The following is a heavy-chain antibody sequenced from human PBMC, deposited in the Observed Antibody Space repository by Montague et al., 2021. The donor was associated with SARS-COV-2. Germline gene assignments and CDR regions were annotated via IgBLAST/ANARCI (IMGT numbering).Heavy chain of an antibody. CDR1: GESIRNSDYS. CDR2: ICNGRTT. V-gene: IGHV4-39*01. J-gene: IGHJ4*02. D-gene: IGHD2-15*01. CDR3: ATRTRYPQNDFGF. Sequence: SETLSLTCTVSGESIRNSDYSWGWVRQPPGKGLEWVGNICNGRTTFYNPSLKSRVTIFVDTSKNQFSLKLSSVTAADTAVYYCATRTRYPQNDFGFWGQGTLVTVSS.